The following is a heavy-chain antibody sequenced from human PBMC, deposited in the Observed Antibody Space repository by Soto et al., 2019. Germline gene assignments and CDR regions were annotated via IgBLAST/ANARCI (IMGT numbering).Heavy chain of an antibody. Sequence: SETLSLTCTVSGGSISSYYWSWIRQPPGKGLVLFCYIYFSGSTNFNPFLKSRVTISVDTSKNQFSLKLSSLTAADTVVFFCARGRYDFWSGYVYYFDYWGQGTLVTVSS. J-gene: IGHJ4*02. D-gene: IGHD3-3*01. CDR2: IYFSGST. V-gene: IGHV4-59*01. CDR3: ARGRYDFWSGYVYYFDY. CDR1: GGSISSYY.